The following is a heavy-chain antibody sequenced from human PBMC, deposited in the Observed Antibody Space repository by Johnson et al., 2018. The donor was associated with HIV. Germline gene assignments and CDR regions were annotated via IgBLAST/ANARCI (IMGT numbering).Heavy chain of an antibody. Sequence: QEQLVESGGGLVQPGRSLKLSCAASGFTFNDHWMQWVRQAPGKGLEWVAFTAHDESITHYADSVKGRFSISRDNAKNSLYLQMNSLRGEDTALYYCARAGGAVGVNGFDMWGQGTMVTVSS. CDR3: ARAGGAVGVNGFDM. D-gene: IGHD1-26*01. CDR1: GFTFNDHW. V-gene: IGHV3-30*03. J-gene: IGHJ3*02. CDR2: TAHDESIT.